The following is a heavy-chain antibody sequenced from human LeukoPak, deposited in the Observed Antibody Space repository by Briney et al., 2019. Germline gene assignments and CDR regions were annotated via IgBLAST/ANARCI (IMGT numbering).Heavy chain of an antibody. J-gene: IGHJ4*02. D-gene: IGHD2/OR15-2a*01. CDR3: AREFSNSPSYFDY. CDR1: GFVVSSHY. CDR2: IYTSGHT. Sequence: PGGSLRLSCAASGFVVSSHYMTWVRQAPGKGLEWVAFIYTSGHTYYAESVEGRFTISRDNSKNMLYLQMSSLRAEDTAVYYCAREFSNSPSYFDYWGQGTLVTVSS. V-gene: IGHV3-53*01.